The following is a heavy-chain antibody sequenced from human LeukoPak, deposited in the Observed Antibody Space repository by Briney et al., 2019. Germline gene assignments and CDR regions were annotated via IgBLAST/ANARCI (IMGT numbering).Heavy chain of an antibody. CDR1: GFTFSSYG. D-gene: IGHD6-19*01. V-gene: IGHV3-48*04. Sequence: GGTLRLSCAASGFTFSSYGMSWVRQAPGKGLEWVSYISSSGSTIYYADSVKGRFTISRDNAKNSLYLQMNSLRAEDTAVYYCARDSHRGWYAGIGYWGQGTLVTVSS. CDR2: ISSSGSTI. J-gene: IGHJ4*02. CDR3: ARDSHRGWYAGIGY.